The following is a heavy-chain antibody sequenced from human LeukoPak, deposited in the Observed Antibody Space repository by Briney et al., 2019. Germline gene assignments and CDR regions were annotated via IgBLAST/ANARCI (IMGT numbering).Heavy chain of an antibody. D-gene: IGHD3-22*01. Sequence: ASVKVSCKASGYTFTSYGISWVRQAPGQGLEWMRWISAYNGNTNYAQKLQGRVTMTTDTSTSTAYMELRSLRSDDTAVYYCARVIAYYYDSSGYYLDYWGQGTLVTVSS. CDR1: GYTFTSYG. CDR2: ISAYNGNT. V-gene: IGHV1-18*01. J-gene: IGHJ4*02. CDR3: ARVIAYYYDSSGYYLDY.